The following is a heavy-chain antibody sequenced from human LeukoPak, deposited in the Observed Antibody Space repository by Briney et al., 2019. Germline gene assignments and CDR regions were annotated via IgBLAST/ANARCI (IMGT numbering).Heavy chain of an antibody. CDR3: ARVPPDYYDRYFDY. CDR2: ISAYNGNT. J-gene: IGHJ4*02. Sequence: ASVKVSCKASGGTFSSYAISWVRQAPGQGLEWMGWISAYNGNTNYAQKLQGRVTMTTDTSTSTAYMELRSLRSDDTAVYYCARVPPDYYDRYFDYWGQGTLVTVSS. CDR1: GGTFSSYA. V-gene: IGHV1-18*01. D-gene: IGHD3-22*01.